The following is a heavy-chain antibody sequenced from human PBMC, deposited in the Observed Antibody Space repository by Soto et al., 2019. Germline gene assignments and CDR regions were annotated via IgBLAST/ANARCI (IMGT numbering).Heavy chain of an antibody. CDR3: ASPWGSFLTGRADALDI. J-gene: IGHJ3*02. CDR1: GRSISSSTW. CDR2: IYQNGGT. D-gene: IGHD3-9*01. V-gene: IGHV4-4*02. Sequence: LSLPCAVSGRSISSSTWLSWVRQPPGKGREWIGEIYQNGGTNYSPSLRSRVTLSVDKSKNQFSLRLNSVTAADTAVYYCASPWGSFLTGRADALDIWGQGTMVTVSS.